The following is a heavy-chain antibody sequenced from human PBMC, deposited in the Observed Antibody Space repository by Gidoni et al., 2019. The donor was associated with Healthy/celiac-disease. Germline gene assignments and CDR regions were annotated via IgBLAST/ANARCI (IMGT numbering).Heavy chain of an antibody. V-gene: IGHV1-18*01. CDR3: ARGVGAEQWLDDY. J-gene: IGHJ4*02. CDR2: SSGYNGKT. Sequence: QVQLVQPGAEVKKPGASVKVSCKASGYTFTSYGISWVLQAHGQGLEWMGWSSGYNGKTNYAQKIQGRVTMTTDTSTSTAYMELWSLRSDDTAVYYCARGVGAEQWLDDYWGQGTLVTVSS. D-gene: IGHD6-19*01. CDR1: GYTFTSYG.